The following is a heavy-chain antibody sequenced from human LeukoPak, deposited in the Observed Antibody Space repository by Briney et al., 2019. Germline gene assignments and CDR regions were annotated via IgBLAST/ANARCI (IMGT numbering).Heavy chain of an antibody. V-gene: IGHV3-21*01. Sequence: GGSLRLSCAASGFTFSSYSMNWVRQAPGKGLEWVPSISSSSSYIYYADSVKGRFTISRDNSKNTLYLQMNSLRAEDTAVYYCARDRDYYGSGSYYPYYYGMDVWGQGTTVTVSS. CDR2: ISSSSSYI. J-gene: IGHJ6*02. CDR3: ARDRDYYGSGSYYPYYYGMDV. CDR1: GFTFSSYS. D-gene: IGHD3-10*01.